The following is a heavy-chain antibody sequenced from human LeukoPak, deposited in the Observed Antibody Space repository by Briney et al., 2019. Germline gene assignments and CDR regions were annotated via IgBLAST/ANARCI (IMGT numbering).Heavy chain of an antibody. D-gene: IGHD1-26*01. CDR2: ISYDGSNK. CDR1: GFTFSSYA. Sequence: GGSLTLSCAASGFTFSSYAMHWVRQAPGKGLEWVAVISYDGSNKYYADSVKGRFTISRDNSKNTLYLQMNSLRAEDTAVYYCARVNVGELPGDYYFDYWGQGTLVTVS. J-gene: IGHJ4*02. V-gene: IGHV3-30-3*01. CDR3: ARVNVGELPGDYYFDY.